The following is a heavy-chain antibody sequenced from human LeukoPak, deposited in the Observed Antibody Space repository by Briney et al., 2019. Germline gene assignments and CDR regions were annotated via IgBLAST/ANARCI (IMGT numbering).Heavy chain of an antibody. D-gene: IGHD5-12*01. CDR1: GYTLTELS. CDR3: ARARGYSGYNPIDY. J-gene: IGHJ4*02. V-gene: IGHV1-24*01. Sequence: ASVKVSCKVSGYTLTELSMHWVRQAPGKGLEWMGGFDPEDGETIYAQKFQGRVTMTRDTSTNTFYMELSGLRSEDTALYFCARARGYSGYNPIDYWGQGTLVTVSS. CDR2: FDPEDGET.